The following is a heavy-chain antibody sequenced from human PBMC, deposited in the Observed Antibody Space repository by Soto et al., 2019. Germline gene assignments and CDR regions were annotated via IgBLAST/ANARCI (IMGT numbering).Heavy chain of an antibody. CDR3: ARHFYSGGYGNDAFDI. D-gene: IGHD5-12*01. V-gene: IGHV4-31*03. Sequence: TPALTLTFPCGPLHSGGYYLSWVRPQPGKGLEWIGYIYYSGSTYYNPSLKSRVTISVDTSKNQFSLKLSSVTAADTAVYYCARHFYSGGYGNDAFDIWGQGTTVTVSS. CDR1: CGPLHSGGYY. J-gene: IGHJ3*02. CDR2: IYYSGST.